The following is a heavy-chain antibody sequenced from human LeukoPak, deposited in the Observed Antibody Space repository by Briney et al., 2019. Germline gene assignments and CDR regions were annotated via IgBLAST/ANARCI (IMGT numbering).Heavy chain of an antibody. Sequence: GESLKISCKGSGYSFTSYWIGWVRQMPGKGLEWIGIIYPGDSETRYSPSFQGQVTISADKSHSTAYPQWSSLKASDTAMYYCARSHENCGGDCYGMDVWGQGTTVSVSS. V-gene: IGHV5-51*01. CDR1: GYSFTSYW. CDR2: IYPGDSET. CDR3: ARSHENCGGDCYGMDV. J-gene: IGHJ6*02. D-gene: IGHD2-21*01.